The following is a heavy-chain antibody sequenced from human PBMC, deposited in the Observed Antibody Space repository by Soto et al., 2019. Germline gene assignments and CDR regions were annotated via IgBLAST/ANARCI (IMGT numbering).Heavy chain of an antibody. V-gene: IGHV1-18*01. J-gene: IGHJ6*03. D-gene: IGHD6-19*01. CDR3: ARDLLTVAATRGDYYYYMDV. CDR2: INAYNGKT. CDR1: GYTFTSYG. Sequence: GASVKVSCKASGYTFTSYGISWGRQAPGQRLEGMGWINAYNGKTNYSQKFQGRLTITRDTPASTAYMELRSLRSEDTALYYCARDLLTVAATRGDYYYYMDVWGKGTTVTVSS.